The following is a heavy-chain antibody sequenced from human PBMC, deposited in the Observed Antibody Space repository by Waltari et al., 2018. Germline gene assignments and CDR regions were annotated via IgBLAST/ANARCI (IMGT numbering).Heavy chain of an antibody. D-gene: IGHD5-12*01. Sequence: EVQLVESGGGLVKPGGSLRLSCPASGFTFSSNSMTWVRQAPGKGLEWVSFIGGSSSYIYYADSVKGRFTISRDNAKNSLYLQMNSLRAEDTAVYYCARGGGWLQSYCDCWGQGTLVTVSS. J-gene: IGHJ4*02. V-gene: IGHV3-21*01. CDR2: IGGSSSYI. CDR1: GFTFSSNS. CDR3: ARGGGWLQSYCDC.